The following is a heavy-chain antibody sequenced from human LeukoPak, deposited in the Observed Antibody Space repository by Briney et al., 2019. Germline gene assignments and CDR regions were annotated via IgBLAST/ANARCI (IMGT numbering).Heavy chain of an antibody. CDR3: VRGQVLRLEYFFDY. J-gene: IGHJ4*02. CDR2: ISSSGDTK. Sequence: GGSLRLSCAASGFTFTNHEMHWVRQAPGELREWDSYISSSGDTKYYADSVRGRFTISSDTAKSSLYLQMSSLRAEDTAVYYCVRGQVLRLEYFFDYWGQGILVTVSS. D-gene: IGHD3-16*01. CDR1: GFTFTNHE. V-gene: IGHV3-48*03.